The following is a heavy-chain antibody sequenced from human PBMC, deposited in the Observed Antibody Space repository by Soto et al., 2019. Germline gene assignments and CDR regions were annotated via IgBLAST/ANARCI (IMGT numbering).Heavy chain of an antibody. J-gene: IGHJ4*02. CDR2: IYHSGST. CDR1: GCSVSSSNW. CDR3: ARPTYYYDSSGPPGY. V-gene: IGHV4-4*02. D-gene: IGHD3-22*01. Sequence: SETLSLTCAVSGCSVSSSNWGGWVRQPPGKGLEWIGEIYHSGSTNYNPSLKSRVTISVDKSKNQFSLKLSSVTAEDTAVYYCARPTYYYDSSGPPGYWGQGTLVTVSS.